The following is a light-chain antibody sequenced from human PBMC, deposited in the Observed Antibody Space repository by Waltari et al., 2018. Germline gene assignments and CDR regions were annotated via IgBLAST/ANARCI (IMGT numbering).Light chain of an antibody. J-gene: IGLJ3*02. CDR3: QSYDGTNWV. Sequence: NFMLTQPHSVSESPGKTVTISCSGSSCSLASNHVQSYQQRPGSAPNTVIYEDHQRPSGVPDRFSGSIDSSSNSASLTLSGLKTEDEADYYCQSYDGTNWVFGGGTKLTVL. CDR1: SCSLASNH. CDR2: EDH. V-gene: IGLV6-57*02.